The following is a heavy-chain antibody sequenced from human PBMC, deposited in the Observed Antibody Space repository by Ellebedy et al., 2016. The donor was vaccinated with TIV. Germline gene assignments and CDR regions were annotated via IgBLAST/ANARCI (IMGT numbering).Heavy chain of an antibody. J-gene: IGHJ4*02. CDR3: SRNLGHYMLSD. V-gene: IGHV3-7*01. Sequence: GGSLRLSXAASGLTFSGDWMTWMRQPPEKGLEGVANINGDGRAIQYADSVEGRFTISRDNAKKSLFLQMNSLRVEDTAMYYCSRNLGHYMLSDWGQGSLVTVSS. CDR1: GLTFSGDW. D-gene: IGHD2-8*01. CDR2: INGDGRAI.